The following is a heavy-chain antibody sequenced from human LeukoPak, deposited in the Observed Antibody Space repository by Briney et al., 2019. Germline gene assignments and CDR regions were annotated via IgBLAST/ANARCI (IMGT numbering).Heavy chain of an antibody. Sequence: SVKVSCKASGGTYSNYAISGVRQAPGQGLEWMGGIIPNFDPTKDAQKFQSRFTLTADISTNTVYMELSRLISEDTAMYYCARGDSIVVVPAAMINFDYWGQGTLVTVSS. CDR1: GGTYSNYA. CDR3: ARGDSIVVVPAAMINFDY. CDR2: IIPNFDPT. V-gene: IGHV1-69*06. J-gene: IGHJ4*02. D-gene: IGHD2-2*01.